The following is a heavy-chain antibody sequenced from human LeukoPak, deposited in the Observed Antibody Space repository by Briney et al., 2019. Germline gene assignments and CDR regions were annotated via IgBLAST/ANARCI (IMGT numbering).Heavy chain of an antibody. Sequence: GGSLRLSCAAAGFTVGSNYMTWVRQAPGKGLEWVSVIYSGGSTYYADSVKGRFTISRDNSKNTLYLQMNSLRAEDTAVYYCARDITGAHDAFDIWGQGTMVTVSS. V-gene: IGHV3-53*01. CDR2: IYSGGST. CDR3: ARDITGAHDAFDI. J-gene: IGHJ3*02. D-gene: IGHD1-20*01. CDR1: GFTVGSNY.